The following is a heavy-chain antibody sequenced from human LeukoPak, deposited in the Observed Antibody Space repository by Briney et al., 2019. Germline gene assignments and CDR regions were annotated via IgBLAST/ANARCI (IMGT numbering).Heavy chain of an antibody. Sequence: ASVRVSCKASGYTFTSYYMHWVRQAPGQGLEWMGIINPSGGSTSNAHKFQGRVTMTRGTSTSTVYMELSSLRSEDTAVYYCARSYESGGKLAHPDYWGQGTLVTVSS. J-gene: IGHJ4*02. CDR2: INPSGGST. V-gene: IGHV1-46*01. CDR1: GYTFTSYY. CDR3: ARSYESGGKLAHPDY. D-gene: IGHD3-22*01.